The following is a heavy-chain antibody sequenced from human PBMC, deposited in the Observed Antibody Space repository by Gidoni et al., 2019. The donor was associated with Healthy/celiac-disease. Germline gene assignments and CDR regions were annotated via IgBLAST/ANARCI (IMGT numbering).Heavy chain of an antibody. CDR3: ARLLRWPQKGMFFDY. D-gene: IGHD4-17*01. J-gene: IGHJ4*02. V-gene: IGHV4-31*03. Sequence: QVQLQESGPGLVTPSQTLSLTCTVSGGSLSSGGYYWSWIRQHPGKGLEWIGYIYYSGSTYYNPSLKSRVTISVDTSKNQFSLKLSSVTAADTAVYYCARLLRWPQKGMFFDYWGQGTLVTVSS. CDR2: IYYSGST. CDR1: GGSLSSGGYY.